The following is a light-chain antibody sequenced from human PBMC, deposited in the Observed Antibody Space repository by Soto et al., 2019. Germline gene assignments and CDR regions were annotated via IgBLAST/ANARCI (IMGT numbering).Light chain of an antibody. Sequence: QSALTQPASVSGSPGQSITISCTGTSSNLGSYDLVSWYQQYPGQAPKLLIYEASKRPAGVSDPFSGFKSGSTASLTIFGLHAAKEVEYSSCPFGGVPPLVVFGGGTKLTVL. CDR2: EAS. V-gene: IGLV2-23*01. J-gene: IGLJ2*01. CDR1: SSNLGSYDL. CDR3: CPFGGVPPLVV.